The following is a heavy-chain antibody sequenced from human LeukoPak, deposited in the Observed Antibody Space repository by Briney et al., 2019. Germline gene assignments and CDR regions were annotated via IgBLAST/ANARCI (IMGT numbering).Heavy chain of an antibody. J-gene: IGHJ4*02. V-gene: IGHV3-48*01. CDR1: GFTFSSYS. D-gene: IGHD6-13*01. Sequence: PGGSLRLSCAASGFTFSSYSMNWVRQAPGKGLEWVSYISSSSSTIYYADSVKGRFTISRDNAKNSLYLQMNSLRAEDTAVYYCARDRAPGTIAAAGTGYWGQGTLVTVSS. CDR3: ARDRAPGTIAAAGTGY. CDR2: ISSSSSTI.